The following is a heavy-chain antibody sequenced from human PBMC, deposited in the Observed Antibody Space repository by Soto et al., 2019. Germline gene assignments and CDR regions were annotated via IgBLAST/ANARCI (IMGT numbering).Heavy chain of an antibody. V-gene: IGHV3-23*01. CDR2: VTGSGSST. D-gene: IGHD6-19*01. CDR1: GFTFSSFD. CDR3: AKDLNFRLYSSGWDGDAFDI. J-gene: IGHJ3*02. Sequence: EGSLRLSCAASGFTFSSFDMNWVRQAPGKGLEWVSTVTGSGSSTYYADSVKGRFTISRDNSKNTLYLQMNSLRAEDTAVYYCAKDLNFRLYSSGWDGDAFDIWGQGTMVTVSS.